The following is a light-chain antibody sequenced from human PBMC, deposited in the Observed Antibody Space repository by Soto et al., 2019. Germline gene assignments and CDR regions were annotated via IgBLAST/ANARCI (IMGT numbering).Light chain of an antibody. CDR3: QQRFSWPPLT. V-gene: IGKV3-11*01. CDR2: DAS. CDR1: QSVSSY. J-gene: IGKJ4*01. Sequence: EIVLTQSPATLSLSPGERATLSCRASQSVSSYLAWYQQKPGQAPRLLIYDASNRATGIPARFSGSGSGTDFTLTISSLEPDDFAVYYCQQRFSWPPLTFGGGTKVEIK.